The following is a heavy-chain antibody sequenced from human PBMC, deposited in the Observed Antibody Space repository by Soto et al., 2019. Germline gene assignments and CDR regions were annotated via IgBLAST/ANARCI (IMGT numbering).Heavy chain of an antibody. CDR3: AKDRVPTYHDFWSGYYWDAFDI. CDR2: ISGSGGST. Sequence: EVQLLESGGGLVQPGGSLRLSCAASGFTFSSYAMSWVRQAPGKGLEWVSAISGSGGSTYYADSVKGRFTISRDNSKNTLYLQMNSLRAEDTAVYYCAKDRVPTYHDFWSGYYWDAFDIWGQGTMVTVSS. V-gene: IGHV3-23*01. CDR1: GFTFSSYA. D-gene: IGHD3-3*01. J-gene: IGHJ3*02.